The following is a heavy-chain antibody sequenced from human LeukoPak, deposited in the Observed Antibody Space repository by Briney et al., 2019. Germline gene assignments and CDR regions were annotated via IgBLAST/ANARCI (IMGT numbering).Heavy chain of an antibody. Sequence: SVKVSCKASGGTFSSYAISWVRQAPGQGLEWMGGIIPIFGTANYAQKFQGRVTITADESTSTAYMELSSLRSEDTAVYYCASAPGYCSGGSCYSYYWGQGTLVTVSS. J-gene: IGHJ4*02. V-gene: IGHV1-69*01. CDR1: GGTFSSYA. D-gene: IGHD2-15*01. CDR2: IIPIFGTA. CDR3: ASAPGYCSGGSCYSYY.